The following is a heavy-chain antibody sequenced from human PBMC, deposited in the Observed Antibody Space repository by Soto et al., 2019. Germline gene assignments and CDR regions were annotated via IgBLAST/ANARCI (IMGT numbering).Heavy chain of an antibody. D-gene: IGHD4-17*01. CDR1: GGSISSGDYY. V-gene: IGHV4-30-4*02. CDR2: IYYSGST. Sequence: SETLSLTCSVSGGSISSGDYYWNWIRQPPGKGLEWIGHIYYSGSTYYNPSLKSRVTISLDTSKNQFSLKLTSVTAADTAVYYCARVYGDYLDYWGQGTLVTVSS. CDR3: ARVYGDYLDY. J-gene: IGHJ4*02.